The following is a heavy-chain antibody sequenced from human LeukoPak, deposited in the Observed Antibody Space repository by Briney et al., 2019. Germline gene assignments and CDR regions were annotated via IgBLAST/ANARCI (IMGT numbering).Heavy chain of an antibody. CDR3: AELGITMIGGV. V-gene: IGHV3-23*01. J-gene: IGHJ6*04. CDR1: GFTFSSYA. D-gene: IGHD3-10*02. Sequence: GGSLRLSCAASGFTFSSYAMSWVRQAPGEGLEWVAAIVGSGGSTYYADSVRGRFTISRDNSKNTLYLQMNSLRAEDTAVYYCAELGITMIGGVWGKGTTVTISS. CDR2: IVGSGGST.